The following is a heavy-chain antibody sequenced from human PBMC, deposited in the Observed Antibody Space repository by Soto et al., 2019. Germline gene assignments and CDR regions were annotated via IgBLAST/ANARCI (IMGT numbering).Heavy chain of an antibody. CDR2: IYEGGNT. J-gene: IGHJ3*02. CDR3: VRRSPEDACDI. V-gene: IGHV4-30-2*01. Sequence: XQRRRRTGPVSGGYIKSACDAWRWIRQPPGKGLQWIGHIYEGGNTYYPLSLESRVAISTDKSNTQFSLRLSSVTAADTAVYYCVRRSPEDACDIRDQGTMVTISS. CDR1: GGYIKSACDA.